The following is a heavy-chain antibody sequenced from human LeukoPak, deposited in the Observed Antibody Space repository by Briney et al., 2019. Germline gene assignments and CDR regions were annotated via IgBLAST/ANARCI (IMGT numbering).Heavy chain of an antibody. J-gene: IGHJ4*02. CDR3: AIDPNWGVDY. CDR2: IGISGGGI. Sequence: GGSLRLSCAASGFTFSSYAMSWVRQAPGKGLEWVSIIGISGGGIHYADSVKGRFTISRDNSKNTLYLQMNSLRAEDTAVYYCAIDPNWGVDYWGQGVLVTVSS. V-gene: IGHV3-23*01. CDR1: GFTFSSYA. D-gene: IGHD7-27*01.